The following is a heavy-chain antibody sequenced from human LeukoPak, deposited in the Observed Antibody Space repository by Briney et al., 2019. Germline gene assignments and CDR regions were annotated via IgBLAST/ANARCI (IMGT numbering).Heavy chain of an antibody. CDR1: GGSFSGYY. V-gene: IGHV4-34*01. J-gene: IGHJ6*02. D-gene: IGHD3-10*01. Sequence: PSETLSLTCAVYGGSFSGYYWSWIRRPPGKGLEWIGEINHSGSTNYNPSLKSRVTISVDTSKNQFSLKLSSVTAADTAVYYCARGHYYGSGSYYPGTYYYYYYGMDVWGQGTTVTVSS. CDR2: INHSGST. CDR3: ARGHYYGSGSYYPGTYYYYYYGMDV.